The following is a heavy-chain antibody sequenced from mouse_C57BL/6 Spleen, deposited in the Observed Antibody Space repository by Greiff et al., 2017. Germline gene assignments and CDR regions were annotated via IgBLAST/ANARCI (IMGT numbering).Heavy chain of an antibody. CDR1: GYTFTSYG. D-gene: IGHD1-1*01. V-gene: IGHV1-81*01. Sequence: VQLQQSGAELARPGASVKLSCKASGYTFTSYGISCVKQRTGQGLEWIGEIYPRSGNTYYNEKFKGKATLTADKSSSTAYMELRSLTSEDSAFYFCAKLYGSSPAWFAYWGQGTLVTVSA. CDR3: AKLYGSSPAWFAY. CDR2: IYPRSGNT. J-gene: IGHJ3*01.